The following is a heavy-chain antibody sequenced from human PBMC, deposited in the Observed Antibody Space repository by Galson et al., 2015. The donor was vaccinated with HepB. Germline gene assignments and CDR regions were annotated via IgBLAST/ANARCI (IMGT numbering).Heavy chain of an antibody. Sequence: SLRLSCAASGFTFATHGMHWVRQAPGQGPEWVAVISYDETNIKYLDSVKGRFTISRDNSKGTLYLQMNSLTTEDTALYYCVKGRPNAGSNPAFDVWGRGTMVIVSS. D-gene: IGHD2/OR15-2a*01. CDR1: GFTFATHG. CDR3: VKGRPNAGSNPAFDV. V-gene: IGHV3-30*18. J-gene: IGHJ3*01. CDR2: ISYDETNI.